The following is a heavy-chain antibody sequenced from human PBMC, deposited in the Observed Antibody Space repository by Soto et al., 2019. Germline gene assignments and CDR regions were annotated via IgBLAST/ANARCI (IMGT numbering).Heavy chain of an antibody. D-gene: IGHD3-10*01. Sequence: PGGSLRVSCAASGFTFSSYAMSWVRKTPGKGLEWVSYISSSGLTTYYADFAEGRFTISRDNAKDSLYLHLNSLRVGDTAVYYCARYGTRGDWWGLGTQVTVSS. V-gene: IGHV3-48*04. CDR2: ISSSGLTT. CDR1: GFTFSSYA. J-gene: IGHJ5*01. CDR3: ARYGTRGDW.